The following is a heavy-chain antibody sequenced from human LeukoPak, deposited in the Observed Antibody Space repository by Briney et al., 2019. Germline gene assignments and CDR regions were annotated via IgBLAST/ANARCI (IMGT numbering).Heavy chain of an antibody. CDR3: ARERGIVGATKRFWFDP. V-gene: IGHV1-46*01. J-gene: IGHJ3*01. D-gene: IGHD1-26*01. CDR2: INPSGGST. Sequence: GASVKVSCKASGYTFTSYYMHRVRQAPGQGLEWMGIINPSGGSTSYAQKFHGRASMTRDTSPRTVYMELSSLRSEDTAVYYCARERGIVGATKRFWFDPWGQGTTVTVSS. CDR1: GYTFTSYY.